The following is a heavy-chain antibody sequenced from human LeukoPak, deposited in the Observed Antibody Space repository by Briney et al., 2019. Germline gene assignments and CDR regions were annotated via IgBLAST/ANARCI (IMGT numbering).Heavy chain of an antibody. V-gene: IGHV1-18*01. CDR1: GYTFTSYG. CDR3: AREGQGMVRGVIPFDY. D-gene: IGHD3-10*01. J-gene: IGHJ4*02. CDR2: ISAYNGNT. Sequence: ASVKLSCKASGYTFTSYGISWVRQAPGQGLEWMGSISAYNGNTNYAQKLQGRFTMTTDTSKSTAYMELRSLRADDTAVYYCAREGQGMVRGVIPFDYWGQGTLVTVSS.